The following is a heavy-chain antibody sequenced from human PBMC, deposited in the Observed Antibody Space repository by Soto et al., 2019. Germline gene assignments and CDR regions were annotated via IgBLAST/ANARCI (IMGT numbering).Heavy chain of an antibody. CDR2: IYYSGST. CDR3: ARGSDPTVTTKDAFDI. D-gene: IGHD4-17*01. Sequence: SETLSLTCTVSGGSISSYYWSWIRQPPGKGLEWIGYIYYSGSTNYNPSLKSRVTISVDTSKNQFSLKLSSVTAADTAVYYCARGSDPTVTTKDAFDIWGQGTMVTVSS. CDR1: GGSISSYY. V-gene: IGHV4-59*08. J-gene: IGHJ3*02.